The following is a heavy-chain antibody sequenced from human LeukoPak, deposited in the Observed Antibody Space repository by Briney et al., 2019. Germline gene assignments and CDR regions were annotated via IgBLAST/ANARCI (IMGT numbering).Heavy chain of an antibody. J-gene: IGHJ4*02. CDR3: AKDTSPDTAMVTGGFDY. D-gene: IGHD5-18*01. Sequence: GGSLRLSCAASGFTFSSYNMNWVRQAPGKGLEWVSGISWNSGSIGYADSVKGRFTISRDNAKNSLYLQMNSLRAEDTALYYCAKDTSPDTAMVTGGFDYWGQGTLVTVSS. CDR1: GFTFSSYN. CDR2: ISWNSGSI. V-gene: IGHV3-9*01.